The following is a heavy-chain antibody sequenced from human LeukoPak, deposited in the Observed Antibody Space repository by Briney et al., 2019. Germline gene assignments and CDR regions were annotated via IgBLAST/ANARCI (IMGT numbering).Heavy chain of an antibody. CDR1: GGSISGYY. V-gene: IGHV4-59*04. D-gene: IGHD3-22*01. CDR2: IYYSGST. CDR3: ARLHSSGTDY. J-gene: IGHJ4*02. Sequence: SETLSLTCTVSGGSISGYYWSWIRQPPGKGLEWIGYIYYSGSTYYNPSLKSRVTISVDTSKNQFSLKLSSVTAADTAVYYCARLHSSGTDYWGQGTLVTVSS.